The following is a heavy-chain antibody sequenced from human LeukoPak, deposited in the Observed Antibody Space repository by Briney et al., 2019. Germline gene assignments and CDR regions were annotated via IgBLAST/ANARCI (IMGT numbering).Heavy chain of an antibody. D-gene: IGHD3-16*01. CDR2: ISHSGTT. J-gene: IGHJ5*02. CDR1: GGSFSGYY. V-gene: IGHV4-34*01. CDR3: ATSGWNGGGGFDP. Sequence: SETLSLTCDVSGGSFSGYYWSWIRQPPGKGLEWIGEISHSGTTNYNPSLKSRVSMSVGASSTQFSLIMTSVTAADTAVYYCATSGWNGGGGFDPWGQGTLVTVSS.